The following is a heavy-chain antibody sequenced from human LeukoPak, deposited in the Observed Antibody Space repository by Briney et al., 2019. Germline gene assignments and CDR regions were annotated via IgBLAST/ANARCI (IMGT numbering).Heavy chain of an antibody. J-gene: IGHJ4*02. V-gene: IGHV4-59*08. D-gene: IGHD3-10*01. CDR3: AIGTMVRGVDGSLDY. Sequence: PSETLSLTCTVSTGSISSYYWSWIRQPPGKGPEWIGYIYDSGSTNYNSSLRSRVTFSVDTSKNQFSLKLSSVTAADTAVYYCAIGTMVRGVDGSLDYWGQGTLVTVSS. CDR1: TGSISSYY. CDR2: IYDSGST.